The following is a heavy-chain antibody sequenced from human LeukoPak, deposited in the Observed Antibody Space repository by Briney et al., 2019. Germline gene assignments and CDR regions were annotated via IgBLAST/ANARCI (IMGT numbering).Heavy chain of an antibody. CDR2: IIPILGIA. Sequence: ASVKVSCKASGGTFSSYAISWVRQAPGQGLEWMGRIIPILGIANYAQKFQGRVTITTDESTSTAYMELSSLRSEDTAVYYCARSLPSRGAFDIWGQGTMVTVSS. CDR3: ARSLPSRGAFDI. D-gene: IGHD2-15*01. J-gene: IGHJ3*02. CDR1: GGTFSSYA. V-gene: IGHV1-69*04.